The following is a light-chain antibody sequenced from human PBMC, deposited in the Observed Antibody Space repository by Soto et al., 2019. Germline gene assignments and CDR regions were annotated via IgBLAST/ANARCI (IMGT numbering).Light chain of an antibody. CDR3: ATWDSSLIAGV. J-gene: IGLJ2*01. V-gene: IGLV1-51*01. Sequence: QSVLTQPPSVSAAPGQNVTISCSGSNYNIGNNFVSWYQHLPGTAPKLLIYDDNKRPSGIPDRFSGTKSGTSATLGISGLQTGDEADYYCATWDSSLIAGVFGGGTKLTVL. CDR1: NYNIGNNF. CDR2: DDN.